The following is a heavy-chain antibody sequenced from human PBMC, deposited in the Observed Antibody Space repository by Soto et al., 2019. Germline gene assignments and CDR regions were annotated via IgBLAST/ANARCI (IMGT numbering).Heavy chain of an antibody. J-gene: IGHJ6*02. V-gene: IGHV4-61*01. CDR1: GDSVTSVSDY. D-gene: IGHD3-10*01. CDR2: IYYSGSA. Sequence: ETLSLTCTVSGDSVTSVSDYWSWIRQPPGKGLEWIGYIYYSGSADYNPSLWSRVAISIDTSKNQFSLKLTSVTAADTAVYYCARGVGFGYYYYHMDLWGQGTTVTVSS. CDR3: ARGVGFGYYYYHMDL.